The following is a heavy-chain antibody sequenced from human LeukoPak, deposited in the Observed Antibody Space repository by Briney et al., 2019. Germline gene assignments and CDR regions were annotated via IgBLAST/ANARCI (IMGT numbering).Heavy chain of an antibody. V-gene: IGHV3-20*04. J-gene: IGHJ5*02. CDR1: GFTFDDYG. CDR2: INWNGGST. D-gene: IGHD6-13*01. Sequence: PGGSLRLSCAASGFTFDDYGMSWVRQAPGKGLEWVSGINWNGGSTGYADSVKGRFTISRDNAKNSLYPQMNSLRAEDTALYYCARSPSAAGTGGWFDPWGQGTLVTVSS. CDR3: ARSPSAAGTGGWFDP.